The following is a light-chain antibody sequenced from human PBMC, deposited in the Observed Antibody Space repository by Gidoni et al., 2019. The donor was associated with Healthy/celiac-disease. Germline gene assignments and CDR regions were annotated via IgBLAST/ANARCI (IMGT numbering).Light chain of an antibody. V-gene: IGKV3-20*01. CDR1: QRVSSSY. Sequence: ERVLTQSPGTLSWSPGERATPPCRASQRVSSSYLAWYQQKPGHAPRLLIYGASSRATGIPDRFSGSGSGTDFTLTISRLEPEDFAVYYCQQYGSSRALTFGGGTKVEIK. CDR2: GAS. J-gene: IGKJ4*01. CDR3: QQYGSSRALT.